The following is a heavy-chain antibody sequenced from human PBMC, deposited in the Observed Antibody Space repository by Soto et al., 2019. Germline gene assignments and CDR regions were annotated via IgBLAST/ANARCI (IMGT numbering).Heavy chain of an antibody. V-gene: IGHV3-23*04. Sequence: EEQLVESGGGLVQPGESLRLSCAASGFTFSNSDMSWVRQAPGKGLEWVAVISGSSDRTKYHDSVNGLFNISRDNSKNPLDLQMNSLRAEYTAIDHGAKRPWRYGRAFDIWGHGRMVTVSS. CDR3: AKRPWRYGRAFDI. D-gene: IGHD1-1*01. CDR2: ISGSSDRT. J-gene: IGHJ3*02. CDR1: GFTFSNSD.